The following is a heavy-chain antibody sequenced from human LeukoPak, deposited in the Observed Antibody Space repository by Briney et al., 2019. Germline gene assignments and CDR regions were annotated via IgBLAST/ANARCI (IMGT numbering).Heavy chain of an antibody. CDR1: GFTFSSYS. V-gene: IGHV3-48*01. CDR3: ARDLGGSYHHY. Sequence: GGSLRLSCAASGFTFSSYSMNWVRQAPGKGLEWVSYISSSSSTIYYADSVKGRFTISRGNAKNSLYLQMNSLRAEDTAVYYCARDLGGSYHHYWGQGTLVTVSS. D-gene: IGHD1-26*01. CDR2: ISSSSSTI. J-gene: IGHJ4*02.